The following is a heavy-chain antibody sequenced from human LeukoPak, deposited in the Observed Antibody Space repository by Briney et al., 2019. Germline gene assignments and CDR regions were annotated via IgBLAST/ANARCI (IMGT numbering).Heavy chain of an antibody. CDR3: VRGVGVSRFNYFDP. D-gene: IGHD6-13*01. J-gene: IGHJ5*02. V-gene: IGHV3-33*01. Sequence: GGSLRLSCAASGFTFSSYGMHWVRQAPGKGLEWVAVIWYDASNKYYADSVKGRFTISRDNSKNTLFLQMNSLRDDDTAVYYCVRGVGVSRFNYFDPWGQGTLVIVSS. CDR1: GFTFSSYG. CDR2: IWYDASNK.